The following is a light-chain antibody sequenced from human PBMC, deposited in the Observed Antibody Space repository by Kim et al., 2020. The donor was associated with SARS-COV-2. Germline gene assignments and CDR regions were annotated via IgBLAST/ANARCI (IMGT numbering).Light chain of an antibody. Sequence: TVTISGTRSSGSIATNFVQLYQQRPGSAPTTVIYEDRQRPSGVPDRFSGSIDSSSNSASLTISGLKTEDEADYYCQSYDSSGNQVFGGGTQLTVL. CDR1: SGSIATNF. J-gene: IGLJ3*02. CDR2: EDR. V-gene: IGLV6-57*03. CDR3: QSYDSSGNQV.